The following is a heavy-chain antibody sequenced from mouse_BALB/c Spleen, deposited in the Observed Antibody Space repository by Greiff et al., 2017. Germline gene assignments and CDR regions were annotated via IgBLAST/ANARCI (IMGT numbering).Heavy chain of an antibody. CDR1: GFTFSSFG. J-gene: IGHJ4*01. V-gene: IGHV5-17*02. CDR2: ISSGSSTI. Sequence: EVQRVESGGGLVQPGGSRKLSCAASGFTFSSFGMHWVRQAPEKGLEWVAYISSGSSTIYYADTVKGRFTISRDNPKNTLFLQMTSLRSEDTAMYYCARGNYAMDYWGQGTSVTVSS. CDR3: ARGNYAMDY.